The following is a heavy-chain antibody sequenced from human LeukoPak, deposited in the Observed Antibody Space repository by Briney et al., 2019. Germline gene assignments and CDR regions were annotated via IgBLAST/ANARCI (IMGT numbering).Heavy chain of an antibody. J-gene: IGHJ4*02. D-gene: IGHD6-19*01. CDR3: ERGTAVAGHSHFDY. Sequence: GGSLRLSRAACGFTFSSYDMHWVRQATGKGLECVSAIGTAGDTYYPGSVKGRYTISRENAKNSLYLQMNSLRAGDTAVYYCERGTAVAGHSHFDYWGQGTLVTVSS. CDR2: IGTAGDT. V-gene: IGHV3-13*04. CDR1: GFTFSSYD.